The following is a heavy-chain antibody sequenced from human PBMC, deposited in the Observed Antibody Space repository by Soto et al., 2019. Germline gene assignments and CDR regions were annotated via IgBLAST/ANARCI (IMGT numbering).Heavy chain of an antibody. V-gene: IGHV3-21*01. Sequence: EVQVVESGGGLVKPGGSLRLSCTASGSPFSTYGMNWVRQAPGKGLEWVSSISNGGNYIYYADSVQGRFTISRDNAKNSLYLQMTSLSAEDTAVYLCARDESAGSSIRYWGQGTLVTVSS. CDR2: ISNGGNYI. J-gene: IGHJ4*02. CDR3: ARDESAGSSIRY. CDR1: GSPFSTYG. D-gene: IGHD3-3*02.